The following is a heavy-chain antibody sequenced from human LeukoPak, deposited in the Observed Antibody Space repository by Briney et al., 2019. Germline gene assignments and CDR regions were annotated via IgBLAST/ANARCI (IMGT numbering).Heavy chain of an antibody. Sequence: SETLSLTCTVSGGSISSSSYYWGWIRQPPGKGLEWIGSIYYSGSTYYNPSLKSRVTISVDTSKNQFSLKLSSVTAADTAVYYCARRNPKSGETFDYWGQGTLVTVSS. V-gene: IGHV4-39*01. CDR2: IYYSGST. CDR1: GGSISSSSYY. D-gene: IGHD3-10*01. CDR3: ARRNPKSGETFDY. J-gene: IGHJ4*02.